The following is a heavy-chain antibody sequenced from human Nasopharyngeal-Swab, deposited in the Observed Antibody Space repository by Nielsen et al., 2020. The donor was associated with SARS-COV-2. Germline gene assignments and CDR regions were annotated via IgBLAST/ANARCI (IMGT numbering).Heavy chain of an antibody. CDR2: IYYSGST. Sequence: AETLSLTCTVSGGSISSSSYYGGWIRQPPGKGLEWIGSIYYSGSTYYNPSLKSRVTISVDTSKNQFSLKLSSVTAADTAVYYCARDSGQELSLWPGAFDIWGQGTLVTVSS. CDR1: GGSISSSSYY. CDR3: ARDSGQELSLWPGAFDI. J-gene: IGHJ3*02. D-gene: IGHD3-16*02. V-gene: IGHV4-39*07.